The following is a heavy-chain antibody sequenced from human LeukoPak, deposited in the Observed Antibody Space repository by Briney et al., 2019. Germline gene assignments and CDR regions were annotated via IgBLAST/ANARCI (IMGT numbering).Heavy chain of an antibody. CDR1: GGSISSGVYY. V-gene: IGHV4-30-4*01. CDR3: ARGITMVRGKNWFDP. Sequence: SETLSLTCTVSGGSISSGVYYWSWIRQPPGKGLEWIGYIYYSGSTYYNPSLESRVTISVDTSKNQFSLKLSSVTAADTAVYYCARGITMVRGKNWFDPWGQGTLVTVSS. D-gene: IGHD3-10*01. CDR2: IYYSGST. J-gene: IGHJ5*02.